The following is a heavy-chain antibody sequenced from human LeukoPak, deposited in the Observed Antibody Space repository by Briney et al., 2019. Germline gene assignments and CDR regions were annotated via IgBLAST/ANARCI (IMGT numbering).Heavy chain of an antibody. CDR2: IDSSGTTI. CDR1: GFTFSDYY. Sequence: PGGSLRLSCAASGFTFSDYYMSWIRQAPGKGLEWVSYIDSSGTTIYYADSVKGRFTISRDNAKNSLYLQMNSLRAEDTAVYYCARGDGYNSYYFDYWGQGTLVTVSS. V-gene: IGHV3-11*01. J-gene: IGHJ4*02. D-gene: IGHD5-24*01. CDR3: ARGDGYNSYYFDY.